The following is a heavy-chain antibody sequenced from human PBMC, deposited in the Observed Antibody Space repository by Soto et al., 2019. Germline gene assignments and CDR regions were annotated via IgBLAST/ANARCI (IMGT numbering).Heavy chain of an antibody. CDR1: GGSINSYY. V-gene: IGHV4-59*01. D-gene: IGHD1-20*01. J-gene: IGHJ5*02. CDR3: ARDDNGWFDP. CDR2: IYNSGST. Sequence: SETLCLTCTVSGGSINSYYWNWVRQPPGRGLEWIGYIYNSGSTNYNPSLRSRVTISEDTSKNQFSLKLSSVTAADTAVYYCARDDNGWFDPWGQGTLVTVSS.